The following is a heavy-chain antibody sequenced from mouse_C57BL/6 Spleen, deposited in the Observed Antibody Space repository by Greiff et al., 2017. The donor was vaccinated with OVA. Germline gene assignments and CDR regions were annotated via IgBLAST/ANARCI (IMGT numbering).Heavy chain of an antibody. D-gene: IGHD2-4*01. Sequence: EVLLVESGGGLVQPKGSLKLSCAASGFTFTTYAMHWVRQAPGQGLEWVARIRRKSSNYATYYADSVKDRFTISRDDSQSMLDLQMNNLKPEDTAMYDCVREGENYYDYDDAMDYWGQGTSVTVSS. J-gene: IGHJ4*01. CDR3: VREGENYYDYDDAMDY. V-gene: IGHV10-3*01. CDR1: GFTFTTYA. CDR2: IRRKSSNYAT.